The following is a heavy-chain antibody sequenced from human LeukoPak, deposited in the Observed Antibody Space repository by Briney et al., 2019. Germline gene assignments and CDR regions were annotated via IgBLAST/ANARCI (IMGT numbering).Heavy chain of an antibody. D-gene: IGHD5-12*01. Sequence: SVKVSCKASGGTFCSYAISWVRQAPGQGLEWMGGIIPIFGTANYAQKFQGRVTITADESTSTAYMELSSLRSEDTAVYYCARGGAYSGYDYYYYYYMDVWGKGTTVTVSS. CDR2: IIPIFGTA. CDR3: ARGGAYSGYDYYYYYYMDV. J-gene: IGHJ6*03. V-gene: IGHV1-69*13. CDR1: GGTFCSYA.